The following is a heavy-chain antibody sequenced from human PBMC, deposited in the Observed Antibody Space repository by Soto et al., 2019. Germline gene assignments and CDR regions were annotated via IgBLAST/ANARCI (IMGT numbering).Heavy chain of an antibody. Sequence: QITLKESGPTLVKPTQTLTLTCSFSGFSLSTTRVGVGWIRQPPGEALEWLALIYWDDDKRYSPSLKTRLTITXXSXKNRVVLTMSDMDPVDTATYYCAHIVVDGLGYYFDYWGQGTLVTVSS. V-gene: IGHV2-5*02. CDR2: IYWDDDK. D-gene: IGHD6-19*01. CDR3: AHIVVDGLGYYFDY. J-gene: IGHJ4*02. CDR1: GFSLSTTRVG.